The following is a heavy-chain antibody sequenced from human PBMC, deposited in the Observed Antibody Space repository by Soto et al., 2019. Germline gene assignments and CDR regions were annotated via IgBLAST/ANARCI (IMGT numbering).Heavy chain of an antibody. Sequence: PSETLSLTCSVSGVSTSSYFWSWIRQAPGGGLEWIGYTYHRASTNYSPSLKSRVAISLDTSENQFSRKVNSVTAADTAVYYCARIGGYHGPLDSWGQGTPVT. J-gene: IGHJ4*02. CDR2: TYHRAST. D-gene: IGHD6-25*01. CDR1: GVSTSSYF. CDR3: ARIGGYHGPLDS. V-gene: IGHV4-59*01.